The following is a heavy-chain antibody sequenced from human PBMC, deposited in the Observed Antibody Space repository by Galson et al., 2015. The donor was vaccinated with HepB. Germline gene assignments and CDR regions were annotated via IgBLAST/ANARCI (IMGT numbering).Heavy chain of an antibody. J-gene: IGHJ6*02. CDR2: INAGNGNT. CDR1: GYTFTSYA. D-gene: IGHD3-10*01. V-gene: IGHV1-3*01. CDR3: ARERLWFGELNYYGMDV. Sequence: SVKVSCKASGYTFTSYAMHWVRQAPGQRLEWMGWINAGNGNTKYSQKFQGRVTITRDTSASTAYMELSSLRSEDTAVYYCARERLWFGELNYYGMDVWGQGTRSPSP.